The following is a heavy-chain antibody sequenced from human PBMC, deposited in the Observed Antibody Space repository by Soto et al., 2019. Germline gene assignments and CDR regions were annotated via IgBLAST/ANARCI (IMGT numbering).Heavy chain of an antibody. D-gene: IGHD4-17*01. Sequence: GGSLRLSCAASGFTFSSYSMNWVRQAPGKGLEWVSSISSSSSYIYYADSVKGRFTISRDNAKNSLYLQMNSLRAEDTAVYYCARSPTTTPPWFDPWGQGTLVTVYS. V-gene: IGHV3-21*01. J-gene: IGHJ5*02. CDR3: ARSPTTTPPWFDP. CDR2: ISSSSSYI. CDR1: GFTFSSYS.